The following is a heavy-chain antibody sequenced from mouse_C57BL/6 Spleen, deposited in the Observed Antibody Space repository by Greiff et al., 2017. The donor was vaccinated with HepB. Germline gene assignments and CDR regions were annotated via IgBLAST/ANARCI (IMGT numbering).Heavy chain of an antibody. D-gene: IGHD2-2*01. J-gene: IGHJ1*03. CDR3: TRGDGYDVGYFDV. CDR2: IDPETGGT. V-gene: IGHV1-15*01. CDR1: GYTFTDYE. Sequence: QVQLQQSGAELVRPGASVTLSCKASGYTFTDYEMHWVKQTPVHGLEWIGAIDPETGGTAYNQKFKGKAILTADKSSSTAYMELRSLTSEDSAVYYCTRGDGYDVGYFDVWGTGTTVTVSS.